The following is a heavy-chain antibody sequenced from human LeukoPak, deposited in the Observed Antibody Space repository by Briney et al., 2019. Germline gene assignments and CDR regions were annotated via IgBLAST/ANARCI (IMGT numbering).Heavy chain of an antibody. J-gene: IGHJ5*02. Sequence: SSETLSLTCTVSGGSISSYYWSWIRQPPGKGLEWIGYIYYSGSTNYNPSLKGRVTISVDTSKNQFSLKLSSVTAADTAVYYCARGSNYYDSSEYNWFDPWGQGTLVTVSS. CDR1: GGSISSYY. CDR2: IYYSGST. V-gene: IGHV4-59*01. CDR3: ARGSNYYDSSEYNWFDP. D-gene: IGHD3-22*01.